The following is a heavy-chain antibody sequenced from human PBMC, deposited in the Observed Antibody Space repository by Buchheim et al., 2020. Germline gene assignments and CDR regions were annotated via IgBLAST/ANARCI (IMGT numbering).Heavy chain of an antibody. Sequence: QVQLVESGGGVVQPGRFLRLSCAASGFTFSSYGMHWVRQAPGKGLEWVAVISYDGSNKYYADSVKGRFTISRDNSKNTLYLQMNSLRAEDTAVYYCAKVLYGSGSYLFDYWGQGTL. CDR3: AKVLYGSGSYLFDY. D-gene: IGHD3-10*01. CDR2: ISYDGSNK. CDR1: GFTFSSYG. J-gene: IGHJ4*02. V-gene: IGHV3-30*18.